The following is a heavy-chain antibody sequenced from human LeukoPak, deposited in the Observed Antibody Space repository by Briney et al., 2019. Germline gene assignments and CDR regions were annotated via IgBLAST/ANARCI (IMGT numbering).Heavy chain of an antibody. Sequence: GGSLRLSCAASGFTFSSYAMSWVRQAPGKGLEWVSAISGSGGSTYYADSVKGRFTISRDNSKNTLYLQMNSLRAEDTAVYYCAKDDLESFDYYDSSGLAGAFDIWGQGTMVTVSS. J-gene: IGHJ3*02. D-gene: IGHD3-22*01. CDR1: GFTFSSYA. CDR2: ISGSGGST. V-gene: IGHV3-23*01. CDR3: AKDDLESFDYYDSSGLAGAFDI.